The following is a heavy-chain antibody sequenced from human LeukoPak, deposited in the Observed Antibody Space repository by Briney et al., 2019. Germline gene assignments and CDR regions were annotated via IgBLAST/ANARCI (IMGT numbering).Heavy chain of an antibody. V-gene: IGHV1-46*01. CDR1: GYTFTSYY. Sequence: ASVKVSCKASGYTFTSYYMHWVRQAPGQGLEWMGIINPSGGSTSYAQKFQGRVTMTRDTSTSTVYMELSSLGSEDTAVYYCARGVEMATIVGDWFDPWGQGTLVTVSS. CDR2: INPSGGST. J-gene: IGHJ5*02. CDR3: ARGVEMATIVGDWFDP. D-gene: IGHD5-24*01.